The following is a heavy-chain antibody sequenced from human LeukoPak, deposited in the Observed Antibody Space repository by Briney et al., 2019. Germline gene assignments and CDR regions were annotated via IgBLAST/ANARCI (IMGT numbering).Heavy chain of an antibody. CDR1: GYSISSGYY. V-gene: IGHV4-38-2*02. D-gene: IGHD2-2*01. CDR3: ASQDIVVLPAAFDY. Sequence: SETLSLTCTVSGYSISSGYYWGWIRQPPGKGLEWIGSIYHSGSTYYNPSLKSRVTISVDTSKNQFSLKLSSVTAADTAVYYCASQDIVVLPAAFDYWGQGTLVTVSS. CDR2: IYHSGST. J-gene: IGHJ4*02.